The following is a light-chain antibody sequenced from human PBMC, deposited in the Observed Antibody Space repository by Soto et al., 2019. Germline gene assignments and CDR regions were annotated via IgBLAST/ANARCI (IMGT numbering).Light chain of an antibody. CDR3: QSYDTSPV. CDR2: DNT. CDR1: RSNLGANYA. V-gene: IGLV1-40*01. J-gene: IGLJ2*01. Sequence: QSVLTQPPSVSGAAGQRVTISCTGSRSNLGANYAVHWYQQLPGTAPKLLIYDNTKPPSGVPDRFSGSKSGTSASLAITGLQAEDEAYYFCQSYDTSPVFGGGTKVTVL.